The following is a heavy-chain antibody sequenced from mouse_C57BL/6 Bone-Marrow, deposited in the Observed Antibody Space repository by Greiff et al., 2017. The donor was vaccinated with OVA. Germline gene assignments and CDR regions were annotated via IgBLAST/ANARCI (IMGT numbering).Heavy chain of an antibody. J-gene: IGHJ1*03. CDR2: ISSGSSTI. V-gene: IGHV5-17*01. D-gene: IGHD4-1*01. CDR3: ARNWDEGYFDV. Sequence: EVQLVESGGGLVKPGGSLKLSCAASGFTFSDYGMHWVRQAPEKGLEWVAYISSGSSTIYYADTVKGRFTIARDNAKNTLFLQMTSLRSEDTAMYYCARNWDEGYFDVWGTGTTVTVSS. CDR1: GFTFSDYG.